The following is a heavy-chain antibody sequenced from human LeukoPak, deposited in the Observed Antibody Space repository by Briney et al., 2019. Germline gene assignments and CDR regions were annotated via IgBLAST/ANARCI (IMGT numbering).Heavy chain of an antibody. Sequence: TSVKVSCKASGYTFTGYYLQWVRQAPGQGLEWVGYINPNSGAASYAQKFQGRVTMTRDTSMTTAYMELNSLTSDDTAVYYCARAEGIAASPTVDYWGQGTLVTVSS. CDR2: INPNSGAA. CDR3: ARAEGIAASPTVDY. J-gene: IGHJ4*02. CDR1: GYTFTGYY. D-gene: IGHD6-13*01. V-gene: IGHV1-2*02.